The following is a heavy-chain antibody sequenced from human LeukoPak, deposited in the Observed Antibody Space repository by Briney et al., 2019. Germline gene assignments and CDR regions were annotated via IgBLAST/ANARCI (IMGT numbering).Heavy chain of an antibody. CDR3: ARNPGAFDI. CDR2: IYGGGGT. V-gene: IGHV3-66*01. CDR1: GFTFSSYA. Sequence: GGSLRLSCAASGFTFSSYAMHWVRQAPGKGLECVSVIYGGGGTYYTDSVKGRFTISRDISKNTVYLQMNSLRAEDTAVYYCARNPGAFDIWGQGTMVTVSS. J-gene: IGHJ3*02.